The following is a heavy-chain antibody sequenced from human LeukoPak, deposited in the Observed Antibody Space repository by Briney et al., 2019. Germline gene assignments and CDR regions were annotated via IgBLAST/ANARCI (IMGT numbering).Heavy chain of an antibody. CDR1: GFTLSSYT. D-gene: IGHD6-13*01. Sequence: GGSLRLSCAASGFTLSSYTMNWVRQAPGKGLEWVSSISSSSSYIYYADSVKGRFTISRDNAKNSLYLQTNSLRAEDTAVYYCARVKNHRGIAVAGSDYWGQGTLVTVSS. CDR2: ISSSSSYI. J-gene: IGHJ4*02. V-gene: IGHV3-21*01. CDR3: ARVKNHRGIAVAGSDY.